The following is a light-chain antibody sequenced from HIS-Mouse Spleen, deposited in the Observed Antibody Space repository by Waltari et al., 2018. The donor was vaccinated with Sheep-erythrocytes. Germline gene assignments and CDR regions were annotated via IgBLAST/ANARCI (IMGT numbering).Light chain of an antibody. Sequence: QSALTQPASVSGSPGQSITIPCTGTRSDVGRYNLVPWYQQHPGKAPKLMIYEGSKRPSGVSNRFSGSKSGNTASLTISGLQAEDEADYYCCSYAGSSTPWVFGGGTKLTVL. V-gene: IGLV2-23*01. CDR3: CSYAGSSTPWV. J-gene: IGLJ3*02. CDR1: RSDVGRYNL. CDR2: EGS.